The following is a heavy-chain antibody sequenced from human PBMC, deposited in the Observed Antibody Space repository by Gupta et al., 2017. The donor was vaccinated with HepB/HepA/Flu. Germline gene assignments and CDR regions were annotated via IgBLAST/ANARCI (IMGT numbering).Heavy chain of an antibody. CDR1: GFTFTSSS. CDR3: AALSSGYADYYYYYMDV. V-gene: IGHV1-58*01. CDR2: IVVGSDNT. D-gene: IGHD3-22*01. J-gene: IGHJ6*03. Sequence: QMQLVQSGPEVKKPGTSVKVSCKASGFTFTSSSVQWVRQARGQRREWRGWIVVGSDNTNYAQKFQERVTITRDMSTSTAYMELSSLRSEDTAVYYCAALSSGYADYYYYYMDVWGKGTTVTVSS.